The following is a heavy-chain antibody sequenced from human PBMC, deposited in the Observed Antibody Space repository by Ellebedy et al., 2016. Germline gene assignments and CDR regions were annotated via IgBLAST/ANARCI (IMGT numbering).Heavy chain of an antibody. J-gene: IGHJ4*02. CDR3: VHRTTVTSVDY. CDR1: GFSLSTNAVV. Sequence: SGPTLVKPTQTLTLTCTFSGFSLSTNAVVVGWVRQPPGKALVWLAFIYGNDDKRYSPSLKSRLTITKDTSKNHVVLTMTSMDPVDTGTYYCVHRTTVTSVDYWGQGTLVTVSS. D-gene: IGHD4-11*01. V-gene: IGHV2-5*01. CDR2: IYGNDDK.